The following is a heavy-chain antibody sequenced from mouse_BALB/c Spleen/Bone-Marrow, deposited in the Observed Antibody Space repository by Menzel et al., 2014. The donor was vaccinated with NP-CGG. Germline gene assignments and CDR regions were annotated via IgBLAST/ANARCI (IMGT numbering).Heavy chain of an antibody. CDR3: ASSYYGTSQFAY. V-gene: IGHV2-9*02. CDR2: IWAGGNT. Sequence: VQLVESGPGLVAPSQSLSIICTVSGFSLTSYGVHWVRQPPGKGLEWLGVIWAGGNTIYNSALMSRLSINKDNSKSHVFLKMNSLQTDDTAMYSCASSYYGTSQFAYWGQGTLVTVSA. CDR1: GFSLTSYG. D-gene: IGHD1-1*01. J-gene: IGHJ3*01.